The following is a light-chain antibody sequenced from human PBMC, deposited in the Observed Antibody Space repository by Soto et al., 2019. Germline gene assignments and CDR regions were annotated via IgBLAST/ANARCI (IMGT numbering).Light chain of an antibody. Sequence: EIVLTQSPGTLSLSPGERATLSCRASQSVSSSYLAWYQQKPGQAPRLLIYDGSHRAAGIPSRFSGSGSGTDFTLTISGLEPEDSGIYHCHQHGGSPETFGQGTKVDIK. V-gene: IGKV3-20*01. J-gene: IGKJ1*01. CDR3: HQHGGSPET. CDR2: DGS. CDR1: QSVSSSY.